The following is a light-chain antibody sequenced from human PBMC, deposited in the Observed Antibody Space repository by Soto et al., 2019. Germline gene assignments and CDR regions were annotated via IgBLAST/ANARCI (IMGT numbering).Light chain of an antibody. V-gene: IGKV1-33*01. CDR3: QQYDNLPYT. J-gene: IGKJ2*01. Sequence: DIQMTQSPSSLSASVGDRVTISCQASQDITNYLNWYQQKPGKAPKLLIYDASNLETGVPSRFSGSGSGTDFTFTINSLQPEDFATYYCQQYDNLPYTFGQGTKLEIK. CDR2: DAS. CDR1: QDITNY.